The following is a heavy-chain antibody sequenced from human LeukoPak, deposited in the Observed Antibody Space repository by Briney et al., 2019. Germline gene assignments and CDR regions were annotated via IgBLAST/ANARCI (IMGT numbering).Heavy chain of an antibody. CDR2: IWYDGSNK. CDR3: ARAAYDITGYLTL. V-gene: IGHV3-33*01. J-gene: IGHJ4*02. Sequence: GRSLRLSCAASGFTFSSYGMHWVRQAPGKGLEWVAVIWYDGSNKYYADSVKGRFTISRDNSKNTLYLQMNSLRAEDTAVYYFARAAYDITGYLTLWGQGALVTVSS. CDR1: GFTFSSYG. D-gene: IGHD3-22*01.